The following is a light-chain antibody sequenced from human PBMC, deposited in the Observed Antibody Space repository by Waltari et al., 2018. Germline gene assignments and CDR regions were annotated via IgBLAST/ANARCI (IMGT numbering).Light chain of an antibody. V-gene: IGKV4-1*01. CDR1: QNILYSSNNKNY. CDR2: WAS. J-gene: IGKJ5*01. CDR3: QQYYTIPIT. Sequence: DTVMTQSPNSLAVSLGERATINCKSSQNILYSSNNKNYLAWYQQKPGQPPKLRLYWASTRASGVPDRFSGSGSGTDFTLTISSLRTEDVAVYYCQQYYTIPITFGQGTRLEIK.